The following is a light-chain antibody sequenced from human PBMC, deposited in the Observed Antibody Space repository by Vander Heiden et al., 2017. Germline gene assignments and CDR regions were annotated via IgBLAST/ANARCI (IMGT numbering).Light chain of an antibody. CDR3: SSYAGSRGV. J-gene: IGLJ2*01. Sequence: QSALTQPPSASGSPGHSVTISCTRTRSDVGAYNYFSWYQQPPGNAPTLPISEVSKRPSGVPDRCSGSRSGNTASLTVSGLQAEDEADYYCSSYAGSRGVFGGGTKLTVL. CDR1: RSDVGAYNY. CDR2: EVS. V-gene: IGLV2-8*01.